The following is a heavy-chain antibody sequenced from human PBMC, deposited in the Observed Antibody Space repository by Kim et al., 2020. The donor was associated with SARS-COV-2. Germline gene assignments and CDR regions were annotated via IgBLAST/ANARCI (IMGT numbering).Heavy chain of an antibody. CDR2: ISFDGSNK. J-gene: IGHJ4*02. CDR1: GFTFMSYG. CDR3: AKDHGYSSSSYFDY. D-gene: IGHD6-6*01. V-gene: IGHV3-30*18. Sequence: GGSLRLSCAASGFTFMSYGMHWVRQAPGKGLEWVAVISFDGSNKYYADSVKGRFTISRDNSKNTLYLQMNSLRAEDTAVYYCAKDHGYSSSSYFDYWGQG.